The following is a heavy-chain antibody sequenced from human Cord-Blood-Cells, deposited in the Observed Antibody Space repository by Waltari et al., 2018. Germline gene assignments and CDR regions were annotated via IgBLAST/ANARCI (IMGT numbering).Heavy chain of an antibody. D-gene: IGHD3-22*01. J-gene: IGHJ4*02. CDR3: AADGGAYDSSGYYFDY. V-gene: IGHV1-58*01. Sequence: QARGQRLEWIGWIVVGSGNTNYAQKFQERVTITRDMSTSTAYMELSSLRSEDTAVYYCAADGGAYDSSGYYFDYWGQGTLVTVSS. CDR2: IVVGSGNT.